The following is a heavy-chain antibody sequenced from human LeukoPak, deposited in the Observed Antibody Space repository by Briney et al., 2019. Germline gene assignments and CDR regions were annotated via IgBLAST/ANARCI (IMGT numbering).Heavy chain of an antibody. D-gene: IGHD6-13*01. J-gene: IGHJ4*02. V-gene: IGHV1-24*01. CDR3: ARPNRAPYSSSWNFDY. Sequence: ASVKVSCTVSGYTLTELSMHWVRQAPGKGREWMGGFDPEDGETIYAQKFQGRVTMTEDTSTDTAYMELSSLRSEDTAVYYCARPNRAPYSSSWNFDYWGQGTLVTVSS. CDR1: GYTLTELS. CDR2: FDPEDGET.